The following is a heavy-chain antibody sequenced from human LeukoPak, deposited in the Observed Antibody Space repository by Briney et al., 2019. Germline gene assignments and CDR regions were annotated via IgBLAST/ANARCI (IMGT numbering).Heavy chain of an antibody. CDR3: AKDPIYGDYPRFFDY. J-gene: IGHJ4*02. CDR2: ISGSGGST. V-gene: IGHV3-23*01. Sequence: GGSLRLSCAASGFTFSSYAMSWVRQAPGKGLEWVSAISGSGGSTYYADSVKGRFTISRDNSKNTLYLQMNSLRAEDTAVHYCAKDPIYGDYPRFFDYWGQGTLVTVSS. D-gene: IGHD4-17*01. CDR1: GFTFSSYA.